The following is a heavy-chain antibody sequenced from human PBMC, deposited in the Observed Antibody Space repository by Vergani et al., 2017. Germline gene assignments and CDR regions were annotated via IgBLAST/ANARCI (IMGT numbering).Heavy chain of an antibody. D-gene: IGHD2-21*01. CDR2: IIPIFGTA. Sequence: QVQLVQSGAEVKKPGASVKVSCKASGYTFTSYDINWVRQATGQGLEWMGGIIPIFGTANYAQKFQGRVTITADESTSTAYMELSSLRSEDTAVYYCARAVDYYYYYGMDVWGQGTTVTVSS. V-gene: IGHV1-69*01. CDR3: ARAVDYYYYYGMDV. CDR1: GYTFTSYD. J-gene: IGHJ6*02.